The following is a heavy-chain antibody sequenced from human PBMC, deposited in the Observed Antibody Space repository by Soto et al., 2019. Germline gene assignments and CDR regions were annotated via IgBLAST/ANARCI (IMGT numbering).Heavy chain of an antibody. D-gene: IGHD2-15*01. Sequence: QVQLQESGPGLVKPSQTLSLTCTVSGGSISSGDYYWSWIRQPPGKGLEWIGYIYYSGSTYYNPSLKSRLTISVDTSNNQFSLKLSSVTAADTAVYYCAREALGTDCSGGSCYLDYFDYWGQGTLVTVSS. V-gene: IGHV4-30-4*01. CDR3: AREALGTDCSGGSCYLDYFDY. CDR1: GGSISSGDYY. CDR2: IYYSGST. J-gene: IGHJ4*02.